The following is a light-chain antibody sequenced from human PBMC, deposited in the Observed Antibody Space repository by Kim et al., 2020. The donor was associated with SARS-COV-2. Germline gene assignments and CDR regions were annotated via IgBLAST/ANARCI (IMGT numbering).Light chain of an antibody. Sequence: GETVTISCYARRSNVGNHPLAWFQQDPGTAPKLLLSNDNQRPAGVPDRFSASKSGTSASLAISGLQSEDEAVYYCGSWDDTLSGRVFGGGTQLTVL. CDR2: NDN. CDR1: RSNVGNHP. V-gene: IGLV1-44*01. J-gene: IGLJ3*02. CDR3: GSWDDTLSGRV.